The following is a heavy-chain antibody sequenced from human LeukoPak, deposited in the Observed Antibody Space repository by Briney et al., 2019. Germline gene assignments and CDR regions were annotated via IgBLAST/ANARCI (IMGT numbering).Heavy chain of an antibody. V-gene: IGHV3-23*01. J-gene: IGHJ6*02. Sequence: GGSLRLPCAASGFTFSSYAMSWVRQAPGKGLEWVSAISGSGGSTYYADSVKGRFTISRDNSKNTLYLQMNSLRAEDTAVYYCAKYYYGSGSYLGVWGQGTTVTVSS. D-gene: IGHD3-10*01. CDR1: GFTFSSYA. CDR3: AKYYYGSGSYLGV. CDR2: ISGSGGST.